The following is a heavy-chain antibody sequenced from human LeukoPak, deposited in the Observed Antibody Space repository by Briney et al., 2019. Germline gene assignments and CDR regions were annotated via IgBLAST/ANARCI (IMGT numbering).Heavy chain of an antibody. CDR2: IKEAGSEK. CDR1: GFTFSDYT. Sequence: GGSLRLSCAASGFTFSDYTMNWVRQAPGKGLEFMANIKEAGSEKYYVDSVKGRFTISRDNDKNLVHLQMNSLRAEDTAVYYCARGGGMRSWYDFDYWGQGTLVTVSS. CDR3: ARGGGMRSWYDFDY. D-gene: IGHD6-13*01. J-gene: IGHJ4*02. V-gene: IGHV3-7*04.